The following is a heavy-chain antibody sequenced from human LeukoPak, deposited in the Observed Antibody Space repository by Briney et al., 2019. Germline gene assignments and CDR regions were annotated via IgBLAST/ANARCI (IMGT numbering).Heavy chain of an antibody. CDR3: ARWGGGDSRWFDP. CDR2: IFPGDSDT. V-gene: IGHV5-51*01. J-gene: IGHJ5*02. Sequence: GESLKISCKGSGYSFTTYWIGWVRQMPGKGLEWMGIIFPGDSDTGYSPSFQGQVTISADKSISTAYLQWSSLKASDTGMYYCARWGGGDSRWFDPWGQGTLVTVSS. D-gene: IGHD2-21*02. CDR1: GYSFTTYW.